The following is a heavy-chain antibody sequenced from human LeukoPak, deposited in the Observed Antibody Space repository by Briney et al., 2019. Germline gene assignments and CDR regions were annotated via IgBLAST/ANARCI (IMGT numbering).Heavy chain of an antibody. CDR2: IKEDGSDK. V-gene: IGHV3-7*04. CDR3: ARDQWRLFDY. D-gene: IGHD2-21*02. CDR1: GFTFSNYW. Sequence: GESLRLSCAASGFTFSNYWMTWVRQAPGKGLEWVANIKEDGSDKYYVDSVNERFTISRDNAKNSLYLQMNSLRVEDTAVYFCARDQWRLFDYWGQGTLVAVSS. J-gene: IGHJ4*02.